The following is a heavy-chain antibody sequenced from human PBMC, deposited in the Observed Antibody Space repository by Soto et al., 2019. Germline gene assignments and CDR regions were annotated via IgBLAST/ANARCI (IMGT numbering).Heavy chain of an antibody. V-gene: IGHV3-23*01. CDR3: AKERATTTAFDY. CDR2: ITDNGGST. CDR1: GFTLSRDG. Sequence: LRLSCAASGFTLSRDGMSWVRQAPGKGLEWVSLITDNGGSTYYADSVEGRFTISRDNTKNTLFLQMNSLRAEDTAVYYCAKERATTTAFDYWGQGALVTVSS. J-gene: IGHJ4*02. D-gene: IGHD4-17*01.